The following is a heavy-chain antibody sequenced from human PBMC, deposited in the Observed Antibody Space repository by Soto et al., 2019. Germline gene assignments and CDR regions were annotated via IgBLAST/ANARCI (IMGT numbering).Heavy chain of an antibody. CDR1: GYTFSSYA. CDR2: ISSNGGST. CDR3: ARGNIPNIN. V-gene: IGHV3-64*01. J-gene: IGHJ4*02. Sequence: ASVKVSCKASGYTFSSYAMHWVRQAPGKGLEYVSAISSNGGSTYYANSVKGRFTISRDNSKNTLYLQMGSLRAEDMAVYYCARGNIPNINWGQGTLVTVSS. D-gene: IGHD2-21*01.